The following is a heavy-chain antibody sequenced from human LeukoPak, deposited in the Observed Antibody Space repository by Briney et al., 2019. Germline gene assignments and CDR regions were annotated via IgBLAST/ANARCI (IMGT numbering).Heavy chain of an antibody. CDR2: IKGDGSST. CDR3: AADSDYGGYSRFDY. CDR1: GFTFNTYW. Sequence: GRSLRLSCAASGFTFNTYWMPWVRQVPGKGLVWVSRIKGDGSSTSYAGFVKGRFIISRDNARNRMFLQMNSLSDEDTAVYYCAADSDYGGYSRFDYWGQGILVTVSS. D-gene: IGHD4-17*01. J-gene: IGHJ4*02. V-gene: IGHV3-74*01.